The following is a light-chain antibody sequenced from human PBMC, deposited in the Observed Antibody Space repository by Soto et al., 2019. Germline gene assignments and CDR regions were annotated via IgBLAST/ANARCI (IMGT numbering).Light chain of an antibody. CDR1: QGVSNF. CDR3: QKYSSVIT. V-gene: IGKV1-27*01. J-gene: IGKJ5*01. Sequence: DIKMTQSPSSLSASVGDRVTITCRASQGVSNFLAWYQQKPGKVPKLLISAASTLQSGVPSRFSGSGYGTDFTLTITSLQPEDVATYYCQKYSSVITFGQGTRLEIK. CDR2: AAS.